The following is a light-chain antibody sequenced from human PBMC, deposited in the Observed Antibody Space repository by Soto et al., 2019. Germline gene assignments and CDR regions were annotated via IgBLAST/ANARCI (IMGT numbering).Light chain of an antibody. CDR3: QQSYNTPRT. Sequence: DIQLTQSPSSLSASVGDRVTITCRASERISNYLNWYQQKPGTAPKLLIWSSSTLPSGVPSRFSGSGSGTDFTLRISGLQPEDFAVYYCQQSYNTPRTFGQGTKVQVK. CDR2: SSS. CDR1: ERISNY. J-gene: IGKJ1*01. V-gene: IGKV1-39*01.